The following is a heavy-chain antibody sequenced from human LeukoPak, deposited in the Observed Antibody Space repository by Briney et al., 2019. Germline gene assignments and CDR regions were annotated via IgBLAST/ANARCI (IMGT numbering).Heavy chain of an antibody. CDR3: ARGSTSDPYFQH. Sequence: PSETLSLTCSVSGGSISSYYWSWIRQPPGKGLEWIGYIYYSGSTNYNPSLKSRVTISVDTSKNHFSLKVSSVTAADTAVYYCARGSTSDPYFQHWGQGTLVTVSS. CDR2: IYYSGST. J-gene: IGHJ1*01. CDR1: GGSISSYY. D-gene: IGHD2-2*01. V-gene: IGHV4-59*01.